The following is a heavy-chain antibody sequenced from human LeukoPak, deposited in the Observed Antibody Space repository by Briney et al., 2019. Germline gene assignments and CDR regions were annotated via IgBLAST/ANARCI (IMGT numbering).Heavy chain of an antibody. J-gene: IGHJ4*02. V-gene: IGHV3-48*01. CDR3: ARGPGHGHYFDY. D-gene: IGHD4-17*01. CDR2: ISSSSDTK. CDR1: GFTFSTFP. Sequence: GGSLRPSCAASGFTFSTFPMNWVRQAPGKGLEWILYISSSSDTKYHSPSVSGRFTISRDNAKNSLYVQMNSLRAEDTAVYYCARGPGHGHYFDYWGQGTLLTVSS.